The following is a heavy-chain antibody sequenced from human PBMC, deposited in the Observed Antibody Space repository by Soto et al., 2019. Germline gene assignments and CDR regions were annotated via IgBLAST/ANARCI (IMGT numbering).Heavy chain of an antibody. CDR1: GGSFSGYY. Sequence: SETLSLTCAVYGGSFSGYYWSCLRQPPGKGLEWIGEIYRTGSTNYNPSLKSRVTISLDKSENQFSLKVTSLTAADTAVYYCASRDPGTSVDYWGQGILVTSPQ. J-gene: IGHJ4*02. CDR3: ASRDPGTSVDY. V-gene: IGHV4-34*01. CDR2: IYRTGST. D-gene: IGHD1-7*01.